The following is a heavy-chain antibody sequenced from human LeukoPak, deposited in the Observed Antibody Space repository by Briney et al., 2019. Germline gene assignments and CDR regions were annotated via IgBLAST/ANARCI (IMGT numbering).Heavy chain of an antibody. CDR2: ISYTGAT. V-gene: IGHV4-59*11. CDR3: TRGFYEPFDH. CDR1: GASISNRH. D-gene: IGHD2/OR15-2a*01. Sequence: SETLSLTCTVSGASISNRHWDWIRQSPGKGLEWIGYISYTGATGYNPSLKSRATISFDTSKNQFSLNIKSVTAADTAVYYCTRGFYEPFDHWGQGKLVTV. J-gene: IGHJ4*02.